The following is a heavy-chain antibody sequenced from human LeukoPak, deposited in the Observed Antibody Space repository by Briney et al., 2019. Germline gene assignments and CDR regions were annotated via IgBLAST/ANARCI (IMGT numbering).Heavy chain of an antibody. CDR1: GYTFTSYY. J-gene: IGHJ4*02. CDR2: INSDGSST. CDR3: ARDAPDY. Sequence: RASVKVSCKASGYTFTSYYMHWVRQAPGKGLVWVSRINSDGSSTSYADSVKGRFTISRDNAKNTLYLQMNSLRAEDTAVYYCARDAPDYWGQGTLVTVSS. V-gene: IGHV3-74*01.